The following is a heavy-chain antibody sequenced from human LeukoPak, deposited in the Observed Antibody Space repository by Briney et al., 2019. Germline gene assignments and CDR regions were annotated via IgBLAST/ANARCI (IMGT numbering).Heavy chain of an antibody. D-gene: IGHD1-1*01. V-gene: IGHV4-59*01. CDR3: VRLQPNTGEWAFDI. J-gene: IGHJ3*02. CDR1: GGSISSYY. Sequence: SETLSLTCSVSGGSISSYYWSWIRQPPGKGLEWIGYISNSGSTNYNPSLKSRVTISVDTSKNHLSLKLSSGTAADTAVYHCVRLQPNTGEWAFDIWGQGTMVSVSS. CDR2: ISNSGST.